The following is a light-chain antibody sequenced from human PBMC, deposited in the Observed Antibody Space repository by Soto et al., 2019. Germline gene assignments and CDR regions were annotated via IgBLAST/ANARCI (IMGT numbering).Light chain of an antibody. J-gene: IGLJ2*01. V-gene: IGLV1-40*01. Sequence: QSVLTQPPSVSGAPGQGVTISCTGSASNIGASFDVHWYQQLPGAAPKLLIYAYTNRPSGVPYRFSGSKSGPSASLAITALQAEDEADYYCQSYDSTLRGLVFGGGTKLNVL. CDR3: QSYDSTLRGLV. CDR1: ASNIGASFD. CDR2: AYT.